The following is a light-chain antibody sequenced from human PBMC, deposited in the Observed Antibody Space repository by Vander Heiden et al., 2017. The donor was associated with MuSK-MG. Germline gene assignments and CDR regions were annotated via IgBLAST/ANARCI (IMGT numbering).Light chain of an antibody. J-gene: IGKJ5*01. CDR1: QSVAKNY. CDR2: AAS. V-gene: IGKV3-20*01. CDR3: QQHAIAPIT. Sequence: NVLTQSPDTLSLSPGERATLSCRASQSVAKNYLGWYQQKPGQAPRLLIVAASNRATGTPDRFSGSGSGTDFTLTINRLEPEDFAVYYCQQHAIAPITFGQGTRLELK.